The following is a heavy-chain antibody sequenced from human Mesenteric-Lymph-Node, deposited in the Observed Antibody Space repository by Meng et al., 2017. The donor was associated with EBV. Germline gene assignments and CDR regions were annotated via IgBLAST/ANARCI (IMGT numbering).Heavy chain of an antibody. CDR2: IYHTAYT. V-gene: IGHV4-59*12. CDR3: ARVDREGRGITH. J-gene: IGHJ4*02. CDR1: GGSTSCAY. Sequence: SVPGLVKSSETLSLTFTVSGGSTSCAYCSWIRQPPGKGLEWIGHIYHTAYTYSTPSLKNRVTISMDRSKNQFSLKVTSVTAADTAVYYCARVDREGRGITHWGQGTLVTVSS. D-gene: IGHD3-10*01.